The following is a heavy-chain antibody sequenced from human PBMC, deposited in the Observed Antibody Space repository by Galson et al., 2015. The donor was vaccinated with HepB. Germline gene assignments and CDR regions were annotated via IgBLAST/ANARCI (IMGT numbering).Heavy chain of an antibody. V-gene: IGHV4-59*01. D-gene: IGHD3-3*01. J-gene: IGHJ6*03. CDR2: IYYSGST. CDR1: GGSISSYY. CDR3: ARDGGADFWSGLYYMDV. Sequence: SETLSLTCTVSGGSISSYYWSWIRQPPGKGLEWVGYIYYSGSTNYNPSLKSRAIISVDTSKSQFSLSLTSVTAADTAVYYCARDGGADFWSGLYYMDVWGKGTTVTVSS.